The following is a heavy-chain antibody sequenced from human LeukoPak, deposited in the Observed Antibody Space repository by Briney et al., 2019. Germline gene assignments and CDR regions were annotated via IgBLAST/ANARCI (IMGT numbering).Heavy chain of an antibody. J-gene: IGHJ3*02. CDR1: GYTLTELS. Sequence: GASVKVSCKVSGYTLTELSMHLVRQAPGKGLEWMGGFDPEDGETIYAQKFQGRVTMTEDTSTDTAYMELSSLRSEDTAVYYCATRFGYYDSSGYYSDAFDIWGQGTMVTVSS. D-gene: IGHD3-22*01. V-gene: IGHV1-24*01. CDR3: ATRFGYYDSSGYYSDAFDI. CDR2: FDPEDGET.